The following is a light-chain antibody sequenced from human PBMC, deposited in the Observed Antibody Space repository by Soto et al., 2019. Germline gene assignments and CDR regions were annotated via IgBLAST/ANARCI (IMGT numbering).Light chain of an antibody. V-gene: IGLV1-40*01. J-gene: IGLJ2*01. Sequence: QSVLTQPPSVSGAPGQRVTISCTGSSSNIGAGYDVHWYQQLPGTAPKLLIYGNSNRPSGVPDRFSGSKSGTSASLAITGLQAEDAADYYCQSYDSSLSVVCGGGTKLTVL. CDR1: SSNIGAGYD. CDR2: GNS. CDR3: QSYDSSLSVV.